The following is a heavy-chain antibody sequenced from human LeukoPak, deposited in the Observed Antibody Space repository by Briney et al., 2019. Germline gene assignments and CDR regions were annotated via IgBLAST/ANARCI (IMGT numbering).Heavy chain of an antibody. J-gene: IGHJ4*02. CDR2: IYSGGST. CDR3: ARGRLLEWLFFDY. Sequence: GGPLRLSCAASRFTVSSNYMSWVRQAPGKGLEWVSGIYSGGSTYYADSAKSGFTISRENSKNTLYLQMNRLRAEDTAVYYCARGRLLEWLFFDYWGQGTLVTVSS. D-gene: IGHD3-3*01. CDR1: RFTVSSNY. V-gene: IGHV3-53*01.